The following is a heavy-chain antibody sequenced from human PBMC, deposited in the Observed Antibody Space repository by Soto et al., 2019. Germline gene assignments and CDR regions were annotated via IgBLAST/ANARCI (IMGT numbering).Heavy chain of an antibody. CDR3: ARSESYCSGGSCYHYYYGMDV. J-gene: IGHJ6*02. D-gene: IGHD2-15*01. Sequence: GGSLRLSCAASGFTFSSYSMNWVRQAPGKGLEWVSYISSSSSTIYYADSVKGRFTISRDNAKNSLYLQMNSLRDEDTAVYYCARSESYCSGGSCYHYYYGMDVWGQGTTVTVSS. CDR1: GFTFSSYS. V-gene: IGHV3-48*02. CDR2: ISSSSSTI.